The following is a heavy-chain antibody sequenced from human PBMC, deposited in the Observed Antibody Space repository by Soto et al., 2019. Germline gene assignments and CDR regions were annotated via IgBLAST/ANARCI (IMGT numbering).Heavy chain of an antibody. Sequence: QVQLQESGPGLVKPSQTLSLTCTVSGGSISDGAYYWSWIRQPPGKGLEWIGHIYNSGNTYNNPSLRSRLTISLHTSKSQFSLNLNSVTAADTAVYYCASGLSGDKVDQWGQGTLVTVSS. J-gene: IGHJ4*02. V-gene: IGHV4-30-4*01. D-gene: IGHD2-21*01. CDR2: IYNSGNT. CDR3: ASGLSGDKVDQ. CDR1: GGSISDGAYY.